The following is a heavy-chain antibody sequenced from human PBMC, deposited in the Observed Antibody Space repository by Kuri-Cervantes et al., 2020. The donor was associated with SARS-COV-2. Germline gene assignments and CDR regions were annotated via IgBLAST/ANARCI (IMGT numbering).Heavy chain of an antibody. CDR1: GFTFSSYA. J-gene: IGHJ2*01. CDR3: ARSPPLGYFDL. V-gene: IGHV3-30-3*01. Sequence: GESLKISCAASGFTFSSYAMHWVRQAPGKGLEWVAVISYDGSNKNYADSVKGRFTISRDDSKNTLYLQMNSLRAEDTAVYYCARSPPLGYFDLWGRGTLVTVSS. CDR2: ISYDGSNK.